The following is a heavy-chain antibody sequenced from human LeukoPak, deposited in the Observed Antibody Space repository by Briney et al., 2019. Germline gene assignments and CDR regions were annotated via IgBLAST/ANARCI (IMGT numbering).Heavy chain of an antibody. CDR2: IYHSGST. CDR1: GYSISSSNW. J-gene: IGHJ3*02. V-gene: IGHV4-28*03. Sequence: SETLSLTCAVSGYSISSSNWWGWIRQPPGKGLEWIGYIYHSGSTYYNPSLKSRVTISVDTSRNKFSLKLTSVTAADTAVYYCAREDSDNTDDAFDIWGQGTVVTVSS. D-gene: IGHD1-14*01. CDR3: AREDSDNTDDAFDI.